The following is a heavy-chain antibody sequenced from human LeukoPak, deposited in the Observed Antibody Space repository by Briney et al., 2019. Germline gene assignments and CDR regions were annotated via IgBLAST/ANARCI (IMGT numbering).Heavy chain of an antibody. CDR3: AGLGCSSTTCFDY. J-gene: IGHJ4*02. D-gene: IGHD2-2*01. V-gene: IGHV3-48*01. CDR1: GFTFSSYS. Sequence: PGGSLRLSCAASGFTFSSYSMNWVRQAPGKGLEWVSYISSSSSTIYYADSVKGRFTISRDSAKNSLYLQMNSLRAEDTAVYYCAGLGCSSTTCFDYWGQGTLVTVSS. CDR2: ISSSSSTI.